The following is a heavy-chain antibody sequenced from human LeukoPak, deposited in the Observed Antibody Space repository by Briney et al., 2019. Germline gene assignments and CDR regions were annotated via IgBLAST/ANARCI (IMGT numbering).Heavy chain of an antibody. CDR3: ARLNFNFGYYYGMDV. V-gene: IGHV4-39*01. CDR1: GGSIGSSSYY. Sequence: PSETLSLTCTVSGGSIGSSSYYWGWIRQPPGKGLEWIGSIYYSGSTYYNPSLKSRVTISVDTSKNQFSLKLSSVTAADTAVYYCARLNFNFGYYYGMDVWGQGTTVTVSS. J-gene: IGHJ6*02. CDR2: IYYSGST. D-gene: IGHD1-1*01.